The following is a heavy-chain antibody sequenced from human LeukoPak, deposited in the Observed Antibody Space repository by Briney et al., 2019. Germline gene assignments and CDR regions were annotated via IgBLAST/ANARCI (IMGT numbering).Heavy chain of an antibody. Sequence: SGTLSLTCAVSGGSISSSNRWSWVRQPPGKGLEWIGEIYHSGSTNYNPSLKSRVTISVDKSKNQFSLKLSSVTAADTAVYYCARGLAGYYPTNWFDPWGQGTLVTVSS. J-gene: IGHJ5*02. V-gene: IGHV4-4*02. CDR1: GGSISSSNR. CDR2: IYHSGST. CDR3: ARGLAGYYPTNWFDP. D-gene: IGHD3-9*01.